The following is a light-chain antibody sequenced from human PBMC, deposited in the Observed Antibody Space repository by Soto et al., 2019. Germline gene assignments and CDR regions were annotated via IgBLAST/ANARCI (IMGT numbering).Light chain of an antibody. V-gene: IGLV1-44*01. J-gene: IGLJ3*02. CDR3: ATWHDSLNGWV. Sequence: QSVVTQPPSASGTPGQRVTISCSGSGSNIASNDVNWYQQLPGTAPKLLIYSYNQRPSGVPDRFSGSKSGTSASLAISGLQSEDEADYYCATWHDSLNGWVFGGGTKLTVL. CDR2: SYN. CDR1: GSNIASND.